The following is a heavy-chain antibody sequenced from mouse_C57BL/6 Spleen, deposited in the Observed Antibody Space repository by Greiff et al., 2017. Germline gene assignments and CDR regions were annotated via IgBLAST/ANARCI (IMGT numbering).Heavy chain of an antibody. CDR3: AGDPTGSYAMDY. J-gene: IGHJ4*01. D-gene: IGHD4-1*02. CDR2: ITHSGET. Sequence: VQRVESGPGLVKPSQSLFLTCSITGFPITSGYYWIWFRQSPGKPLEWMGYITHSGETFYNPSLQSPISITRETSKNQFFLQLNSVTTEDTAMYYCAGDPTGSYAMDYWGQGTSVTVSS. CDR1: GFPITSGYY. V-gene: IGHV12-3*01.